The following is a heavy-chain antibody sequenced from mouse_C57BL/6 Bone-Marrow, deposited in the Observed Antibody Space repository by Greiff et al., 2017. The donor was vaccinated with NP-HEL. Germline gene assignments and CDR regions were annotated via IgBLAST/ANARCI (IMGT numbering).Heavy chain of an antibody. V-gene: IGHV7-3*01. CDR2: IRNKANGYTT. CDR3: ARYKALEYYYAMDY. CDR1: GFTFTDYY. J-gene: IGHJ4*01. D-gene: IGHD3-1*01. Sequence: EVKLMESGGGLVQPGGSLSLSCAASGFTFTDYYMSWVRQPPGKALEWLGFIRNKANGYTTEYSASVKGRFTISRDNSQSILYLQMNALRAEDSATYYCARYKALEYYYAMDYWGQGTSVTVSS.